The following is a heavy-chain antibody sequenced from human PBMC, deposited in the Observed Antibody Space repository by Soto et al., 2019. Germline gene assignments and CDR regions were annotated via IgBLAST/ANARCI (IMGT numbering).Heavy chain of an antibody. CDR1: GYSFTSYW. V-gene: IGHV5-10-1*01. D-gene: IGHD3-3*02. Sequence: GESLKISCKGSGYSFTSYWISWVRQMPGKGLEWMGRIDPSDSYTNYSPSFQGHVTISADKSISTAYLQWSSLKASDTAMYYCARLAFLEWLLYDPHNYYYYYGMQVWGQWTTVIVS. J-gene: IGHJ6*02. CDR3: ARLAFLEWLLYDPHNYYYYYGMQV. CDR2: IDPSDSYT.